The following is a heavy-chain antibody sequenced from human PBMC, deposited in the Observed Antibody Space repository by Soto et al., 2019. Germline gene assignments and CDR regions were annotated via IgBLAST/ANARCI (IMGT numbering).Heavy chain of an antibody. CDR2: ISGSGGST. CDR1: GFTFSSYA. J-gene: IGHJ3*02. Sequence: EVQLLESGGGLVQPGGSLRLSCAASGFTFSSYAMSWVRQAPGKGLEWVSAISGSGGSTYYADSVKGRFTISRDNSKNTTYLQMDSLRAEDTAVYYCAKSGPGIVLMVYAPGGAFDIWGQGTMVTVSS. CDR3: AKSGPGIVLMVYAPGGAFDI. D-gene: IGHD2-8*01. V-gene: IGHV3-23*01.